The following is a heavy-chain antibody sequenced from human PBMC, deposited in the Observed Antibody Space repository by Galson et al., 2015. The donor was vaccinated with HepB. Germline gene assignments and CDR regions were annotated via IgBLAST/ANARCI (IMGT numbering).Heavy chain of an antibody. V-gene: IGHV3-30*18. J-gene: IGHJ3*02. CDR2: ISYNGSNK. Sequence: SLRLSCAASGFTFSSYGMHWVRQAPGKGLEWVAVISYNGSNKYYADSVKGRFTISRDNSKNTLYLQMNSLRAEDTAVYYCVKDKIAVLRYFDWPMSAFDIWGQGTMVTVSS. CDR3: VKDKIAVLRYFDWPMSAFDI. CDR1: GFTFSSYG. D-gene: IGHD3-9*01.